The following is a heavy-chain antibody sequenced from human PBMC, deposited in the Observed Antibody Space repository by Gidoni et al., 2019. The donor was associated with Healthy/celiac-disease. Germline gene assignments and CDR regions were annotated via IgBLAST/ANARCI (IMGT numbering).Heavy chain of an antibody. Sequence: QVQLQQWGAGLLKPSETLSLTCAVYGGSFSGYYWSWIRQPPGKGLEWIGEINHSGSSNYNPSLKSRVTISVDTSKNQFSLKLSSVTAADTAVYYCARGSARYEMRSSGYFQHWGQGTLVTVSS. V-gene: IGHV4-34*01. CDR2: INHSGSS. CDR3: ARGSARYEMRSSGYFQH. J-gene: IGHJ1*01. CDR1: GGSFSGYY. D-gene: IGHD3-3*01.